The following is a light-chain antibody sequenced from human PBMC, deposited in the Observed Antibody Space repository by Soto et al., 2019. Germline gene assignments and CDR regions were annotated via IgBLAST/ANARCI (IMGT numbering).Light chain of an antibody. V-gene: IGLV1-51*01. CDR2: DNN. Sequence: QSVLTQPPSVSAAPGQKVTISCSGSNSNIGNNYVSWYQQFPGTAPKVLIYDNNKRPSGIPDRFSGSKSATSATLVITGLQTGDEADYYCGAWHTSLHAGVFGGGTKLTVL. CDR1: NSNIGNNY. CDR3: GAWHTSLHAGV. J-gene: IGLJ2*01.